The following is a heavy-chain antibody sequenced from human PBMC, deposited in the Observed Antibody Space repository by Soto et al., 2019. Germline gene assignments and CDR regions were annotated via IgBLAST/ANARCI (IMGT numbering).Heavy chain of an antibody. CDR3: ARARANWGLYGMDV. CDR1: GGSINSGGYS. Sequence: SETLSLTCAVSGGSINSGGYSWSWIRQPPGKGLEWIGYIYHSGSTYYNPSLKSRVTISVDRSKNQFSLNLSSVTAADTAVYYCARARANWGLYGMDVWGQGTTVT. CDR2: IYHSGST. D-gene: IGHD7-27*01. J-gene: IGHJ6*02. V-gene: IGHV4-30-2*01.